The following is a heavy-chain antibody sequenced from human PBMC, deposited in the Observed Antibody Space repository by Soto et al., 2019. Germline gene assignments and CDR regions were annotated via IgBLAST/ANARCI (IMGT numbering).Heavy chain of an antibody. V-gene: IGHV3-72*01. D-gene: IGHD2-15*01. CDR3: VVGPTYYYYGMDV. J-gene: IGHJ6*02. CDR2: IRNKANSYTT. Sequence: PGGSLRLSCAASGFTFASYAMAWVRQAPGKGLEWVSGIRNKANSYTTEYAASVKGRFTISRDDSKNSLYLQMNSLKTEDTAVYYCVVGPTYYYYGMDVWGQGTTVTVSS. CDR1: GFTFASYA.